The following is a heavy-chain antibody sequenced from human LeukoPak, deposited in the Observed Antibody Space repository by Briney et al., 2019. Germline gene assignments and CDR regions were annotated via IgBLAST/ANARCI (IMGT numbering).Heavy chain of an antibody. Sequence: WIRQPPGKGLEWVGHIKSKTDGGTTDYAAPVKDRFTISRDDSKNTLYLQMNSLKTEDTAVYYCTTDFWRGYWGQGTLAIVSS. V-gene: IGHV3-15*01. J-gene: IGHJ4*02. D-gene: IGHD2/OR15-2a*01. CDR2: IKSKTDGGTT. CDR3: TTDFWRGY.